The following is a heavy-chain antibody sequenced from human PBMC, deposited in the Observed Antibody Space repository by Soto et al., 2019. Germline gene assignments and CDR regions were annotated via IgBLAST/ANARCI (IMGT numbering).Heavy chain of an antibody. CDR3: ARVQFGSVYRYAGDC. V-gene: IGHV1-46*01. CDR1: GYTFTNYY. CDR2: INPSDSSA. Sequence: QVQLVQSGAEVKKPGASVKISCKASGYTFTNYYVQWLRQAPGQGLEWMGIINPSDSSATYAQKFRGRVTMDRYTSTSTVYMELSRLESEGTGVYYGARVQFGSVYRYAGDCWGQGTLVIVSS. J-gene: IGHJ4*02. D-gene: IGHD5-18*01.